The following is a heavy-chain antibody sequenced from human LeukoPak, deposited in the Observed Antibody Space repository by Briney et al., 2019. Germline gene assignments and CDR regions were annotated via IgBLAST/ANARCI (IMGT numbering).Heavy chain of an antibody. CDR1: GGSISSYY. CDR3: ARGGSYYDFWSGYYDYYYYMDV. J-gene: IGHJ6*03. V-gene: IGHV4-59*01. D-gene: IGHD3-3*01. CDR2: IYYSGST. Sequence: PSETLSLTCTVSGGSISSYYWSWIRQPPGKGLEWIGYIYYSGSTNYNPSLKSRVTISVDTSKNQFSLRLTSVTAADTAVYYCARGGSYYDFWSGYYDYYYYMDVWGKGTTVTVYS.